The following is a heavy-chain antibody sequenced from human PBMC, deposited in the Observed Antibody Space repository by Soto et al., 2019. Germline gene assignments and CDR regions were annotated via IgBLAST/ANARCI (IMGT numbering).Heavy chain of an antibody. D-gene: IGHD2-15*01. J-gene: IGHJ4*02. Sequence: GGSLRLSCAASGFTFSSYWMHWVRQAPGKGLVWVSRINSDGSSTSYADSVKGRFTISRDNAKNTLYLQMNSLRAEDTAVYYCARDIPDCSGGSCLFDYWGQGTLVTVSS. CDR1: GFTFSSYW. CDR3: ARDIPDCSGGSCLFDY. CDR2: INSDGSST. V-gene: IGHV3-74*01.